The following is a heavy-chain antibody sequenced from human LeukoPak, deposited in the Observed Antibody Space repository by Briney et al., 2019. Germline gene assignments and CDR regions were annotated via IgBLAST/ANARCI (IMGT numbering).Heavy chain of an antibody. CDR1: GGSISSYY. D-gene: IGHD7-27*01. J-gene: IGHJ3*02. V-gene: IGHV4-59*01. CDR3: ARPTGGAFDI. CDR2: IYYSGST. Sequence: SETLSLTCTVSGGSISSYYWSWIRQPPGKGLEWIGYIYYSGSTNYNPSLKSRVTISVDTSKNQFSLKLSSVTAADTAVYYCARPTGGAFDIWGQGTMVTVSS.